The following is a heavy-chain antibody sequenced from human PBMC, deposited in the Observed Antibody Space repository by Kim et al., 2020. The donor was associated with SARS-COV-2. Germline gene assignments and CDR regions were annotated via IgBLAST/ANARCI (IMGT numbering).Heavy chain of an antibody. CDR1: GFTFSNYD. D-gene: IGHD3-10*01. V-gene: IGHV3-48*03. CDR2: IGRRGSTM. J-gene: IGHJ6*02. CDR3: ARDLQYYYGSGSDHYYGMDV. Sequence: GGSLRLSCAASGFTFSNYDMDWVRQAPGRGLEWISYIGRRGSTMYYADSVKGRFTISRDNAKNSLYLQMNNLRVDDTAVYYCARDLQYYYGSGSDHYYGMDVWRQVTTVTVS.